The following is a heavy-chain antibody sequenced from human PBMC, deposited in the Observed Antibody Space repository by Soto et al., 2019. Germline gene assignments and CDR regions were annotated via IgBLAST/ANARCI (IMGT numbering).Heavy chain of an antibody. Sequence: PSETLSLTCAVYGGSFSGYYWSWIRQPPGKGLEWIGEINHSGSTNYNPSLKSRVTISVDTSKNQFSLKLSSVTAADTAVYYCAREIRTGTTAATFNWFDPWGQGTLVTVSS. CDR3: AREIRTGTTAATFNWFDP. V-gene: IGHV4-34*01. J-gene: IGHJ5*02. CDR1: GGSFSGYY. D-gene: IGHD1-1*01. CDR2: INHSGST.